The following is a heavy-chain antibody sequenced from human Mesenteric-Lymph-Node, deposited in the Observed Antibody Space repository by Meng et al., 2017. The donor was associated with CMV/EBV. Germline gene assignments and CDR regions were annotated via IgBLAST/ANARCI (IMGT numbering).Heavy chain of an antibody. J-gene: IGHJ4*02. CDR2: VFHSGSA. V-gene: IGHV4-38-2*02. D-gene: IGHD3-9*01. CDR3: ARVGPYDDILTGSYRPYYFDY. CDR1: GSSISSGHY. Sequence: GSLRLSCTVSGSSISSGHYWGWIRQPPGKGLEWIGSVFHSGSAYYNPSLRSRVTVLEDTSKNQFSLKLNSVTAADTAVYYCARVGPYDDILTGSYRPYYFDYWGQGTLVTVSS.